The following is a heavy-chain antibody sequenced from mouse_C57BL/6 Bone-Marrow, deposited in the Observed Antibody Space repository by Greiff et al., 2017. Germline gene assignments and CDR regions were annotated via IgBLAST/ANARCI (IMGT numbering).Heavy chain of an antibody. D-gene: IGHD2-1*01. V-gene: IGHV1-69*01. CDR3: AIQDYGIRFAY. CDR2: IDPSDSYT. Sequence: QVQLQQPGAELVMPGASVKLSCKASGYTFTSYWMHWVKQRPGQGLEWIGEIDPSDSYTNYNQKFKGKSTLTVDKSSSTAYMQLSSLTSEDSAVYYCAIQDYGIRFAYWGQGTTLTVSS. CDR1: GYTFTSYW. J-gene: IGHJ2*01.